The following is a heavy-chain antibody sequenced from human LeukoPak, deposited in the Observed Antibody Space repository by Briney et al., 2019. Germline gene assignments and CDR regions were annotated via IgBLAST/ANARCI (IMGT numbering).Heavy chain of an antibody. D-gene: IGHD2-21*02. CDR3: AKYCGGDCFRNFDY. V-gene: IGHV3-23*01. J-gene: IGHJ4*02. CDR2: IGPSGDSI. Sequence: PGGSLRLSCAASGFTFSSYAMTWVRQAPGRGLEWVTVIGPSGDSIHYADSVKGRFTISRDNSENTLYLQMNSLRAEDTAVYYCAKYCGGDCFRNFDYWGQGGLVTVSS. CDR1: GFTFSSYA.